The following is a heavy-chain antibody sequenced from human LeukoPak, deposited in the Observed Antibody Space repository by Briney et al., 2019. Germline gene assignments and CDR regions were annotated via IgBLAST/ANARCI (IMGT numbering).Heavy chain of an antibody. Sequence: SETLSLTCTVSGGSISSYYWSWIRQPPGKGLEWIGYIYYSGSTNYNPSRKSRVTISVDTSKNQFSLKLSSVTAADTAVYYCARDRSGSSWFLDYWGQGTLVTVSS. J-gene: IGHJ4*02. CDR1: GGSISSYY. CDR3: ARDRSGSSWFLDY. D-gene: IGHD6-13*01. CDR2: IYYSGST. V-gene: IGHV4-59*01.